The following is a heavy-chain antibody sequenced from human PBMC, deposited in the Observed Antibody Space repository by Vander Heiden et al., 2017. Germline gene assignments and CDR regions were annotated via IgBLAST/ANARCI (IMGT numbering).Heavy chain of an antibody. J-gene: IGHJ6*02. CDR3: SRDASRVTPTQYYYYGMDV. V-gene: IGHV1-18*01. CDR2: ISVYNGKT. D-gene: IGHD2-21*02. Sequence: QVELVQSGGEVKKPGASVKVSCKASGYTFSNYGLSWVRRAPGQGLEWMGWISVYNGKTKYAQKFQGRVTMTTDTSANTAYMELRSLRSDDTAIYYCSRDASRVTPTQYYYYGMDVWGQGTTVTVS. CDR1: GYTFSNYG.